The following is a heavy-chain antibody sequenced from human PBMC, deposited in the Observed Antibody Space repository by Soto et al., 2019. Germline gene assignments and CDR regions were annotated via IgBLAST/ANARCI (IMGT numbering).Heavy chain of an antibody. CDR2: IKSKTDGGTT. CDR3: SSDGPSDCGGDCYFDY. V-gene: IGHV3-15*01. CDR1: GFTFSNAW. D-gene: IGHD2-21*02. J-gene: IGHJ4*02. Sequence: GGSLRLSCAASGFTFSNAWMSWVRQAPGKGLEWVGRIKSKTDGGTTDYAAPVKGRITISRDDSKNTLYLQMNRLTTEDAAVYYCSSDGPSDCGGDCYFDYWGQGTLVTVSS.